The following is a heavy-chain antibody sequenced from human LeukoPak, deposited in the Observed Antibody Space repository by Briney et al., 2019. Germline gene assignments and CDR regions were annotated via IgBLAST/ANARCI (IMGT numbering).Heavy chain of an antibody. J-gene: IGHJ4*02. CDR2: IKQDGSEK. D-gene: IGHD3-10*01. V-gene: IGHV3-7*01. CDR3: ERDGSYWNY. Sequence: GGSLRLSCAASGFSFSNYWMTWVRQAPGKGLEWVANIKQDGSEKYYVDSVKGRFTISRDNANNSLYLQLNSLRGDDTAVYFCERDGSYWNYWGQGTLVTVSS. CDR1: GFSFSNYW.